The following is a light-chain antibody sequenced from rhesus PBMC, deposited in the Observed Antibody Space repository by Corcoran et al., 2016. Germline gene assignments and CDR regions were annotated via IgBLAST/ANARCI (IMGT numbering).Light chain of an antibody. CDR3: LQDYTTTLT. J-gene: IGKJ4*01. Sequence: DVQMTQSPSSLSASVGDRVTVTCRASQGINKELSWYKQTPGKAPTHLIYGASRLQTGVSSRFSCSGSGTEYTLTISSLQPEDGATYYCLQDYTTTLTFGGGTKVEIK. CDR1: QGINKE. CDR2: GAS. V-gene: IGKV1-94*01.